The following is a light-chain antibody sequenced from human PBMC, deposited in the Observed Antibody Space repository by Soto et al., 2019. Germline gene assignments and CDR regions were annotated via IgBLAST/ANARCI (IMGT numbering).Light chain of an antibody. CDR1: SSNIGAGND. J-gene: IGLJ1*01. V-gene: IGLV1-40*01. Sequence: QSVLTQPTSVSGAPGQRVTISCTGSSSNIGAGNDVHWYQQLPETAPKLLLYGNNNRPSGVPDRFSASKSGTSTSLAITGLQAEDEADYYCQSYDSSLNGYVFGTGTKLTVL. CDR2: GNN. CDR3: QSYDSSLNGYV.